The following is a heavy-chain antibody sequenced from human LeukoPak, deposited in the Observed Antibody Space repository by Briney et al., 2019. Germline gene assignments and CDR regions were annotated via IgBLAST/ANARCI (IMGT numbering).Heavy chain of an antibody. D-gene: IGHD6-13*01. V-gene: IGHV4-34*01. CDR3: ARVLAAAGNNWFDP. CDR2: INHSGST. J-gene: IGHJ5*02. Sequence: SETLSLTCAVYGGSFSGYYWSWIRQPPGKGLEWIGEINHSGSTNYNPSLKSRVTISVDTSKNQFSLKLSSVTAADTAVYYCARVLAAAGNNWFDPWGQGTLVTVSS. CDR1: GGSFSGYY.